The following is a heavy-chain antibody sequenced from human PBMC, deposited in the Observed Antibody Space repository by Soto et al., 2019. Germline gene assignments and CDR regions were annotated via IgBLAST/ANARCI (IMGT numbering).Heavy chain of an antibody. Sequence: EVQLLESGGGLVQPGGSLRLSCAASGLTFSSYAMSWVRQAPGKGLEWVSAISGSGGRPYYADSVRGRFTISRDNSKNTLYLQVNSLRVEDTAVYYCAKRPSGGIAVSGDFDYWGQGTLVTVSP. D-gene: IGHD6-19*01. V-gene: IGHV3-23*01. CDR2: ISGSGGRP. J-gene: IGHJ4*02. CDR1: GLTFSSYA. CDR3: AKRPSGGIAVSGDFDY.